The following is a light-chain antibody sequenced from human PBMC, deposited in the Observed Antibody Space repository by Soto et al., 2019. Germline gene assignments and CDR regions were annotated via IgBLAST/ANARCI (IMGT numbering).Light chain of an antibody. J-gene: IGKJ3*01. CDR2: DAS. CDR1: QSISNY. V-gene: IGKV3-11*01. CDR3: QLRNAWPPLFT. Sequence: EVVLTQSPATLSLYPGERATLSCRASQSISNYLAWYQQKPGQAPRLLIYDASKRATGIPARFSGSGSGTDFTLTISSLEPEDFAVYYCQLRNAWPPLFTFGPGTKVEI.